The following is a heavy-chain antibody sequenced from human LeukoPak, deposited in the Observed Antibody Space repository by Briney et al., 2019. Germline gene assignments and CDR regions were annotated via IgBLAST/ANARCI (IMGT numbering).Heavy chain of an antibody. J-gene: IGHJ6*03. D-gene: IGHD3-9*01. CDR3: ARGGSTLHSAGGHDIEFYYYYYMDV. V-gene: IGHV4-59*08. CDR2: IYYSGST. Sequence: SSETLSLTCTVSGGSISSYYWSWIRQPPGKGLEWIGYIYYSGSTNYNPSLRSRVTMSLDTSKNQFSLKLYSVTAADTAVYYCARGGSTLHSAGGHDIEFYYYYYMDVWGKGTTVTISS. CDR1: GGSISSYY.